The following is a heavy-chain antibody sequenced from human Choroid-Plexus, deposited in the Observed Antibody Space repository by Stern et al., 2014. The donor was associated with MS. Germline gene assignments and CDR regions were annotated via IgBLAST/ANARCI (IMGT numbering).Heavy chain of an antibody. CDR1: GGSFSGYY. D-gene: IGHD2-2*01. V-gene: IGHV4-34*01. CDR2: IDRGGDP. J-gene: IGHJ6*02. CDR3: VRERCINTRCYGGRFGYYYYGMDV. Sequence: QVQLQQWGAGLLKPSETLSLTCAVYGGSFSGYYWSWIRQSPGKGLEWIGEIDRGGDPNYNPSRKSRIPRSGDRSKNQLALNRSAVTAADTAIYYCVRERCINTRCYGGRFGYYYYGMDVWGQGTTVTVSS.